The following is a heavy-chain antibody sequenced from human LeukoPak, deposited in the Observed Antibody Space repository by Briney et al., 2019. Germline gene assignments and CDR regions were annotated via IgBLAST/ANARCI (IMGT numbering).Heavy chain of an antibody. V-gene: IGHV4-4*02. CDR1: GGSISSSNW. D-gene: IGHD3-9*01. J-gene: IGHJ6*04. CDR2: IYHSGST. CDR3: ARGHYDILTGYHYGMDV. Sequence: SGTLSLTCAVSGGSISSSNWWSWVRQPPGKGLEWIGEIYHSGSTNYNPSLKSRVTISVDKSKSQFSLKLSSVTAADTAVYYCARGHYDILTGYHYGMDVWGKGTTVTVSS.